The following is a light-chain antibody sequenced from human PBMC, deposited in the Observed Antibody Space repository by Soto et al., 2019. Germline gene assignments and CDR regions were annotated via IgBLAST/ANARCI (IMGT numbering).Light chain of an antibody. J-gene: IGLJ1*01. CDR1: NSDVGGYNY. V-gene: IGLV2-14*01. CDR2: EVS. CDR3: SSYTSISTLYV. Sequence: ALTQPASVSGSPGQSITISCTGTNSDVGGYNYVSWYQQHPGKAPELMIYEVSHRPSGVSNRFSGSKSDNTASLTISGLQAEDEADYYCSSYTSISTLYVFGTGTKVTVL.